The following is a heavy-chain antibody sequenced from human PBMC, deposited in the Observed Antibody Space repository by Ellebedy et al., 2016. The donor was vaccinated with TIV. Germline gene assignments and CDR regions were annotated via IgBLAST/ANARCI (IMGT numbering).Heavy chain of an antibody. CDR1: GGSFSDYY. CDR3: ARGSSRRYCSGGSCYPNLLINWFDP. CDR2: VNHSGST. Sequence: MPSETLSLTCAVYGGSFSDYYWNWIRLRPGKGLEWIGEVNHSGSTNYNPSLKRRVTVSVDTSKNQFSLKLSSVTAADTAVYFCARGSSRRYCSGGSCYPNLLINWFDPWGQGTLVSVSS. V-gene: IGHV4-34*01. J-gene: IGHJ5*02. D-gene: IGHD2-15*01.